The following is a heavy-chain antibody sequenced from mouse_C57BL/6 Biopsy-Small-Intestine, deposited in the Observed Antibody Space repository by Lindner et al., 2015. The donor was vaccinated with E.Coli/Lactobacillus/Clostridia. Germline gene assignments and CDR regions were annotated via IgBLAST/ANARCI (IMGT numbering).Heavy chain of an antibody. CDR3: ARGTYYSTWYFDY. J-gene: IGHJ2*01. CDR1: GYSFTGYY. D-gene: IGHD2-5*01. CDR2: IYPSTGYT. V-gene: IGHV1-42*01. Sequence: VQLQESGPEAGEGLGRSVKISCKASGYSFTGYYMNWVKQSPEKSLEWIGEIYPSTGYTTYNQKFKAKATLTVDKSSNTAYMQLKSLTSEDSAVYYCARGTYYSTWYFDYWGQGTTLTVSS.